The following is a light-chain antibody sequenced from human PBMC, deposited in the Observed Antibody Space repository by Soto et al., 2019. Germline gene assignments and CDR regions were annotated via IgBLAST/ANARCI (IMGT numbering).Light chain of an antibody. CDR3: QQANSFPIT. CDR1: QGITNR. V-gene: IGKV1D-12*01. CDR2: EAS. J-gene: IGKJ5*01. Sequence: DVLLSQTPSSVSASVGDRVTITCRASQGITNRLAWYQQKPGKAPKLLIYEASSLQSGVPSRISGSGSGTDFTLTISSLQPEDFATYYCQQANSFPITFGQGTRLEIK.